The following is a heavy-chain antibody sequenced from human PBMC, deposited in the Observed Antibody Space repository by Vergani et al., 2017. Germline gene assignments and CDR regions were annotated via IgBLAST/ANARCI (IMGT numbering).Heavy chain of an antibody. CDR3: GKTQGTVVATWGFDP. V-gene: IGHV3-30*02. CDR2: TRPHEDGA. CDR1: GLTLSSYG. J-gene: IGHJ5*02. D-gene: IGHD2-2*01. Sequence: QVQLVESGGGVVQPGGSMRLSCSASGLTLSSYGVHWVRQAPGRGLESVAFTRPHEDGAFYSASVRGRFTVSRDNSKNTLYLEMNRLNVDDTAIYYCGKTQGTVVATWGFDPWGQGTPVTVSS.